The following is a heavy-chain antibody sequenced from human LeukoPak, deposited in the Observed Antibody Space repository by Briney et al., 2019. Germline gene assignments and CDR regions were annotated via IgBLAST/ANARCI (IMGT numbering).Heavy chain of an antibody. CDR1: GFTFSTYA. V-gene: IGHV3-23*01. Sequence: GGSLRLSCAASGFTFSTYAMSWVRQAPGKGLEWVSGISGSGGSTFYADSAKGRFTISRDNSKNTLYLQMNSLRVEDTAVYYCAKDGAYYYDRSGYYYYFDYWGQGTLVTVSS. CDR3: AKDGAYYYDRSGYYYYFDY. D-gene: IGHD3-22*01. J-gene: IGHJ4*02. CDR2: ISGSGGST.